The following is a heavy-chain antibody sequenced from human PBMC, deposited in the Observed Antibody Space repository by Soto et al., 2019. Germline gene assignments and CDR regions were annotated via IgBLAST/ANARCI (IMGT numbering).Heavy chain of an antibody. V-gene: IGHV4-61*01. Sequence: SLTCTVSGGSVSSGSYYWSWIRQPPGKGLEWIGYIYYSGSTNYNPSLKSRVTISVDTSKNQFSLKLSSVTAADTAAYYGAGGAAADPEIYFDPCGKGTRVTVSS. CDR3: AGGAAADPEIYFDP. D-gene: IGHD6-13*01. CDR2: IYYSGST. J-gene: IGHJ5*02. CDR1: GGSVSSGSYY.